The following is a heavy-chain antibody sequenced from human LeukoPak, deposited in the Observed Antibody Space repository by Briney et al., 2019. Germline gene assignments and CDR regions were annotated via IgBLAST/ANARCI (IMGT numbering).Heavy chain of an antibody. D-gene: IGHD6-13*01. J-gene: IGHJ4*02. CDR2: ITHSGST. CDR1: GGSFSGYY. CDR3: ARGYSSSPPFDY. Sequence: SETLSLTCVVYGGSFSGYYWNWIRQPPGKGLEWIGEITHSGSTNYNPSFKNRVTISVDTSKNQFSLKLSSVTAADTAVYYCARGYSSSPPFDYWGQGTLVTVSS. V-gene: IGHV4-34*01.